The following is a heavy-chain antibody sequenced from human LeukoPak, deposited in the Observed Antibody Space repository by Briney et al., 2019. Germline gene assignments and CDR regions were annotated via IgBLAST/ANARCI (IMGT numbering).Heavy chain of an antibody. Sequence: GGSLRLSCAASGFTFSSYWMSWVRQAPGKGLEWVANIKQDGSEKYYVDSVKGRFTISRDNAKNSLYLQMNSLRAEDTAVYYCARVESYPLRNAFDIWGQGTMVTVSS. J-gene: IGHJ3*02. CDR1: GFTFSSYW. CDR3: ARVESYPLRNAFDI. D-gene: IGHD1-14*01. V-gene: IGHV3-7*01. CDR2: IKQDGSEK.